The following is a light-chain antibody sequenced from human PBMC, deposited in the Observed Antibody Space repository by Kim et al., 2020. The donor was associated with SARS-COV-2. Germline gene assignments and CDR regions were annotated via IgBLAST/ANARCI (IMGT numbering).Light chain of an antibody. V-gene: IGKV3-15*01. J-gene: IGKJ5*01. CDR2: DAS. Sequence: EIVMTQSPATLSVSPGEIATLSCRASQSVGIKLAWYQQKPGQAPRLLIYDASTRETGIPGRFSGSGSGTEFTLTIGSLQSEDFALYYCQQYHKRHGITFGQGTRLEIK. CDR3: QQYHKRHGIT. CDR1: QSVGIK.